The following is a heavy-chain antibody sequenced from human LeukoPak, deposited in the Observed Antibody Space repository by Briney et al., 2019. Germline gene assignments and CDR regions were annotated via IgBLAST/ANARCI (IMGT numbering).Heavy chain of an antibody. V-gene: IGHV1-18*01. CDR1: GYTFTSYG. D-gene: IGHD3-3*01. Sequence: GASVKVSCKASGYTFTSYGISWVRQAPGQGLEWMGWISAYNGNTNYAQKLQGRVTMTTDTSTSTAYMELRSPRSDDTAVYYCARGHGGNTIFGVVIIEAPGWFDPWGQGTLVTVSS. CDR2: ISAYNGNT. J-gene: IGHJ5*02. CDR3: ARGHGGNTIFGVVIIEAPGWFDP.